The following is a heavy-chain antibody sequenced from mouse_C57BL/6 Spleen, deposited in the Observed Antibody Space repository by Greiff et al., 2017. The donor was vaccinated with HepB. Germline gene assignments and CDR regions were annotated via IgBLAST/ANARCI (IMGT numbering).Heavy chain of an antibody. Sequence: QVQLKQPGAELVKPGASVKLSCKASGYTFTSYWMHWVKQRPGQGLEWIGMIHPNSGSTNYNEKFKSKATLTVDKSSSTAYMQLSSLTSEDSAVYYCASYDYDAMDYWGQGTSVTVSS. J-gene: IGHJ4*01. V-gene: IGHV1-64*01. CDR1: GYTFTSYW. CDR3: ASYDYDAMDY. CDR2: IHPNSGST.